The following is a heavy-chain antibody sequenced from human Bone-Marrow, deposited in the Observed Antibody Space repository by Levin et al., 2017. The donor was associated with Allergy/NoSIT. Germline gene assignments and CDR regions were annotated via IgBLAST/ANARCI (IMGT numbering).Heavy chain of an antibody. CDR2: ISTTGIYM. J-gene: IGHJ4*02. D-gene: IGHD2-8*01. CDR1: GFTFSNYA. CDR3: ARGRDCTNGVCYRVDF. V-gene: IGHV3-21*01. Sequence: PGGSLRLSCAASGFTFSNYAMTWVRQAPGKGLQWVSSISTTGIYMYYADSVKGRLTISRDNAKDSLYLQMSSLRAEDTAVYYCARGRDCTNGVCYRVDFWGQGTLVTVSS.